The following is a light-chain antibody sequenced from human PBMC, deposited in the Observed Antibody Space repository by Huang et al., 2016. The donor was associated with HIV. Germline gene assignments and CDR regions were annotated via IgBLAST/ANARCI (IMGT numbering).Light chain of an antibody. CDR2: GAS. Sequence: QLTQSPPSLSASVGDTIIISCRASQDIGTSLAWYQQKTGRAPKLLISGASTLQTGVPSRFSGDSAGTFFTLFITGLQPEDFATDYCQQLHTYPITFGQGTRLDIK. CDR1: QDIGTS. V-gene: IGKV1-13*02. CDR3: QQLHTYPIT. J-gene: IGKJ5*01.